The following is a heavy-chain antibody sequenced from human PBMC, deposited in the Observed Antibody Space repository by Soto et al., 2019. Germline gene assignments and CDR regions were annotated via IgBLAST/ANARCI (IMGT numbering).Heavy chain of an antibody. CDR2: TYYRSKWYN. J-gene: IGHJ6*02. Sequence: PSQTLSLTCAISGDSVSSNSAAWNWIRQSPSRGLEWLGGTYYRSKWYNDYAVSVKSRITINPDTSKNQFSLQLNSVTPEDTAVYYCARGGLYCSSTSCDWGGDYGMDVWGQGTTVTVSS. D-gene: IGHD2-2*01. CDR3: ARGGLYCSSTSCDWGGDYGMDV. V-gene: IGHV6-1*01. CDR1: GDSVSSNSAA.